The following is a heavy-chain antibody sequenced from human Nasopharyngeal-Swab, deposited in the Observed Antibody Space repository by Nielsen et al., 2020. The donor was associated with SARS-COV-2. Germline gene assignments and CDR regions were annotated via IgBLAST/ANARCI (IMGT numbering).Heavy chain of an antibody. J-gene: IGHJ4*02. CDR2: TYYSGST. D-gene: IGHD3-22*01. CDR3: ARGPPIYYYDSSGHPPYYFDY. CDR1: GGSISSYY. V-gene: IGHV4-59*01. Sequence: SETLSLTCTVSGGSISSYYWSWIRQPPGKGLEWIGYTYYSGSTNYNPSLKSRVTISVDTSKNQFSLKLGSVTAADTAVYYCARGPPIYYYDSSGHPPYYFDYWGQGTLVTVSS.